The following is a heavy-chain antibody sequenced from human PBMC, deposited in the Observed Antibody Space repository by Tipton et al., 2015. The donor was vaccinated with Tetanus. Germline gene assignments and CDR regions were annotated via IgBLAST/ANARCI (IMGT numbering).Heavy chain of an antibody. Sequence: GSLRLSCAASGFTSESHYMHWVRQTPGKGLLWISRINPDGRRTNYADSVKGRFTISRDNAKNTVYLQMNSLRAEDTAVYFCARRSLTNYGLDVWGQGTTVTVSS. CDR2: INPDGRRT. J-gene: IGHJ6*02. CDR3: ARRSLTNYGLDV. D-gene: IGHD1-1*01. V-gene: IGHV3-74*01. CDR1: GFTSESHY.